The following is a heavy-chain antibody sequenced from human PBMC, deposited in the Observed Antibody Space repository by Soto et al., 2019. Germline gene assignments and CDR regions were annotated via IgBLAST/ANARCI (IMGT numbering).Heavy chain of an antibody. V-gene: IGHV3-23*01. D-gene: IGHD6-19*01. J-gene: IGHJ4*02. CDR2: ISGSGGST. CDR1: GFTFSSYA. CDR3: AKAGLDEASGWLFDY. Sequence: GGSLRLSCAASGFTFSSYAMRWVRQAPGKGLEWVSAISGSGGSTYYADSVKGRFTISRDNSKNTLYLQMNSLRAEDTAVYYCAKAGLDEASGWLFDYWGQGTLVTVSS.